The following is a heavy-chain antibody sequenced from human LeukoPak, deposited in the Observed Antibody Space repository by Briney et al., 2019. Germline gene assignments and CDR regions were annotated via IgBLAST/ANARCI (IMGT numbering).Heavy chain of an antibody. J-gene: IGHJ4*02. CDR3: ARRAGSGSYGSLVYFDY. Sequence: ASVKVSCKASGYTFASYDIIWVRQAPGQGLEWMGWITVYNGNTKYAQKLQGRVTMTTDTSTNTAYMELRSLRSDDTAVYYCARRAGSGSYGSLVYFDYWGQGTLVTVSS. D-gene: IGHD1-26*01. V-gene: IGHV1-18*01. CDR1: GYTFASYD. CDR2: ITVYNGNT.